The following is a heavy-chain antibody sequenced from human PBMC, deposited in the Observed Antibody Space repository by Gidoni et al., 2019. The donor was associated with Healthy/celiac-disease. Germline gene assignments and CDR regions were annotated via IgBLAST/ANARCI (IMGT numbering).Heavy chain of an antibody. Sequence: QHPGKGLEWIGYIYYSGSTYYNPSLKRRVTISVDTSKNQFSLKLSSVTAADTAVYYCAREYSSSRRPGTNWFDPWGQGTLVTVSS. J-gene: IGHJ5*02. CDR2: IYYSGST. CDR3: AREYSSSRRPGTNWFDP. V-gene: IGHV4-31*02. D-gene: IGHD6-13*01.